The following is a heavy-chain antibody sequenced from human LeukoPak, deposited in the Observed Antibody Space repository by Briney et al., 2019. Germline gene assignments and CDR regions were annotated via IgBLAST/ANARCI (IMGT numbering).Heavy chain of an antibody. CDR3: ARAECSSTSCYELDY. V-gene: IGHV4-30-2*01. CDR2: IYHSGST. D-gene: IGHD2-2*01. CDR1: GGSISSGGYS. J-gene: IGHJ4*02. Sequence: SETLSLTCAVSGGSISSGGYSWSWIRQPPGKGLEWIGYIYHSGSTYYNPSLKSRVTISVDRSKNQFSLKLSSVTAADTAEYYCARAECSSTSCYELDYWGQGTLVTVSS.